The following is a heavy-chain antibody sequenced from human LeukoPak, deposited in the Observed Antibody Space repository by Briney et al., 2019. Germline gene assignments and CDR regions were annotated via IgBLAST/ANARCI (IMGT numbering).Heavy chain of an antibody. J-gene: IGHJ4*02. Sequence: GGSLRLSCAASGFTFSSYDMNWVRQAPGKGLEGVSSISGSATSIYYADSVKGRFTISRDNAKNSLYMQMHSLRAEDKGIYYCARRFGQWGEGPLVRVSS. CDR2: ISGSATSI. CDR1: GFTFSSYD. CDR3: ARRFGQ. D-gene: IGHD3/OR15-3a*01. V-gene: IGHV3-48*03.